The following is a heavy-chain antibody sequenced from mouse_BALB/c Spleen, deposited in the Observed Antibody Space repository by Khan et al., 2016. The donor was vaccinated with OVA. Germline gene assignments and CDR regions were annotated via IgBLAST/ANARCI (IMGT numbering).Heavy chain of an antibody. CDR1: GYSITSDYA. D-gene: IGHD1-1*01. V-gene: IGHV3-2*02. CDR2: IKYSGST. Sequence: EVQLQESGPGLVKPSQSLSLTCTVTGYSITSDYAWNWIRQFPGNQLEWMGYIKYSGSTSYNPSLKSRISITRNTSQNQFFLQLSAVTTEDTATYYGARSGTISTVVATDFDTWGQGTTLTVSS. CDR3: ARSGTISTVVATDFDT. J-gene: IGHJ2*01.